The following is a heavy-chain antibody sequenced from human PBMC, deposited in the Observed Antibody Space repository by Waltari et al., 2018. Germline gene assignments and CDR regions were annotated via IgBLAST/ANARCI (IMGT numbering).Heavy chain of an antibody. CDR2: MNPMGGNT. J-gene: IGHJ4*02. CDR3: ARAVRNQLLSEY. Sequence: QVQLVQSGAEVKKPGASVTVSCRASGYSFTSYDITWVGPAPGQGLEWMGWMNPMGGNTGYERKFQGRVSMTGDPSINTAYMELSSLTFDDTAVYYCARAVRNQLLSEYWGQGTLVAVSS. V-gene: IGHV1-8*01. D-gene: IGHD2-2*01. CDR1: GYSFTSYD.